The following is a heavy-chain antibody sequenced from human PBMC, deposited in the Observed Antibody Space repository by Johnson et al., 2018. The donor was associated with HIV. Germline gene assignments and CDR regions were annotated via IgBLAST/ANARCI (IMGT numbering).Heavy chain of an antibody. D-gene: IGHD1-1*01. Sequence: QVQLVESGGGLVKPGGSLRLSCAASGFTFSDYYMSWIRQAPGKGLEWVSYIASSDSPIYYADSVTGRFTISRDNAKNSLYLQMNTLKTEDTAVYYCTTDPWWNGYHAFDIWGQGTMVTVSS. J-gene: IGHJ3*02. CDR2: IASSDSPI. V-gene: IGHV3-11*01. CDR3: TTDPWWNGYHAFDI. CDR1: GFTFSDYY.